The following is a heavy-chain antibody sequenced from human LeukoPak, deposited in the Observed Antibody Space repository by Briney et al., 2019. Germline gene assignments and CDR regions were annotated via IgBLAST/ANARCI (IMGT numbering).Heavy chain of an antibody. CDR1: GFTFSSYG. CDR3: AKMGDSSGYYHDLDY. Sequence: PGRSLRLSCAASGFTFSSYGMHLVRQAPGKGLEWVAVIWYDGSNKYYADSVKGRFTISRDNSKNTLYLQMNSLRAEDTAVYYCAKMGDSSGYYHDLDYWGQGTLVTVSS. V-gene: IGHV3-33*06. D-gene: IGHD3-22*01. CDR2: IWYDGSNK. J-gene: IGHJ4*02.